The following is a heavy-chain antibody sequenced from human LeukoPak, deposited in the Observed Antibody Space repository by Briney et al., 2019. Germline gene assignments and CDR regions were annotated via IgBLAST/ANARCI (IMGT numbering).Heavy chain of an antibody. V-gene: IGHV1-2*02. J-gene: IGHJ6*03. CDR2: INPNSGGT. Sequence: ASVKVSCKASGYTFTGYYMHWVRQAPGQGLEWMGWINPNSGGTNYAQKFQGRVTMTRDTSISTAYMELSSLRSEDTAVYYCARGDRNYYYYMDVWGKGTTVTVSS. D-gene: IGHD1-14*01. CDR1: GYTFTGYY. CDR3: ARGDRNYYYYMDV.